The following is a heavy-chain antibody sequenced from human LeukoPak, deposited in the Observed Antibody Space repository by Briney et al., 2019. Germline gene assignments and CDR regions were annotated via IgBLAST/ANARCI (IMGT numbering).Heavy chain of an antibody. CDR3: ARGAGTITDY. V-gene: IGHV3-48*01. J-gene: IGHJ4*02. CDR2: ISSSSSTI. CDR1: GFTFSSYS. D-gene: IGHD1-7*01. Sequence: PGGSVRLSCAASGFTFSSYSMNWVRQAPGKGLEWVSYISSSSSTIYYADSVKGRFTISRDNAKNSLYLQMNSLRAEDTAVYYCARGAGTITDYWGQGTLVTVSS.